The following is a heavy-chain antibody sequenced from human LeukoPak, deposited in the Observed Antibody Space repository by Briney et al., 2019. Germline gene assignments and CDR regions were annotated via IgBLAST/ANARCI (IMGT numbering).Heavy chain of an antibody. J-gene: IGHJ6*02. CDR2: ISYDGSNK. Sequence: GGSLRVSCEAFGFTFSRYAMQWVRQAAGKGLEGVAVISYDGSNKYYADSVKGRFTISRDNSKNTLYLQMNSLRAEDTAVYYCARVVPAAMVYYYYGMDVWGQGTTVTVSS. CDR1: GFTFSRYA. CDR3: ARVVPAAMVYYYYGMDV. D-gene: IGHD2-2*01. V-gene: IGHV3-30-3*01.